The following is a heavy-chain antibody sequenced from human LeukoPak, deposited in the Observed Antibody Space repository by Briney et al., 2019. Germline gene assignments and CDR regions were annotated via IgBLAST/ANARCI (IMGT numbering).Heavy chain of an antibody. V-gene: IGHV1-2*02. CDR2: INPNSGGT. Sequence: GASVKVSCKASVYRFIGYCIHWVRQAPGQGLEWMGWINPNSGGTNYAQKFRGRVTMTRAPSINTAYMEVISLASDDTAVYYCARDSSNTKPRGCATMWGQGTKVTVSS. CDR3: ARDSSNTKPRGCATM. D-gene: IGHD2-15*01. CDR1: VYRFIGYC. J-gene: IGHJ3*02.